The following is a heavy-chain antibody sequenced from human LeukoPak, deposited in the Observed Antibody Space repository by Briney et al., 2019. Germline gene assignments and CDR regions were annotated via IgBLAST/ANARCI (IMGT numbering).Heavy chain of an antibody. CDR2: IFPSGGEI. Sequence: GGSLRLSCAASGFTFSTFAMIWVRQPPGKGLEWVSSIFPSGGEIHYADSVKGRFTISRDNSKNTVYLQMDSLRAEDSAVYYCAKNAGYSYGLYYFDYWGQGTLVTVSS. D-gene: IGHD5-18*01. V-gene: IGHV3-23*01. CDR1: GFTFSTFA. J-gene: IGHJ4*02. CDR3: AKNAGYSYGLYYFDY.